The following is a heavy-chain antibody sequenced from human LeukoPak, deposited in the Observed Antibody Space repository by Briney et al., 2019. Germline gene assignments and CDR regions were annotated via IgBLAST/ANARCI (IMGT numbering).Heavy chain of an antibody. CDR3: AWLAVAGTGGD. V-gene: IGHV4-4*02. CDR1: GGSISSSTW. CDR2: IYHSGST. D-gene: IGHD6-19*01. Sequence: PSGTLSLTCAVYGGSISSSTWWSSVRPPPGKGLEWIGEIYHSGSTNYNPSLKSRVTISVDKSKNQFSLKLSSVTAADTAVYYCAWLAVAGTGGDWGQGTRVTVSS. J-gene: IGHJ4*02.